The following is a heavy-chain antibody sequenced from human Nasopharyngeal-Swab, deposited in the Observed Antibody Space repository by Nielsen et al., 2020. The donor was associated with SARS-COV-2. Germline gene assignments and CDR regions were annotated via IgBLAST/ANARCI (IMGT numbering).Heavy chain of an antibody. J-gene: IGHJ3*02. CDR1: GFTFSIYA. D-gene: IGHD3-16*01. Sequence: GESLKISCSASGFTFSIYAMHWVRQAPGKGLEYVSTINDYENRLYYADSVKGRFAISRDNSKNTLYLQMSSLRAEDTAVYWCVKDLRGKYAFDIWGQGTMVTVFS. V-gene: IGHV3-64D*06. CDR3: VKDLRGKYAFDI. CDR2: INDYENRL.